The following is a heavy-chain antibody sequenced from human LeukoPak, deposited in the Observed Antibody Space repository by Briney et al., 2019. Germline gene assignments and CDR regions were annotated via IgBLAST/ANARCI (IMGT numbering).Heavy chain of an antibody. Sequence: GGSLRLSCAASGFTFSSYGMHWVRQAPGKGLEWVAVISYDGSNKYYADSVKGRFTISRDNSKNTLYLQMNSLRAEDTAVYYCAKESRVGYWGQGTLVTVSS. V-gene: IGHV3-30*18. D-gene: IGHD1-26*01. CDR1: GFTFSSYG. CDR3: AKESRVGY. J-gene: IGHJ4*02. CDR2: ISYDGSNK.